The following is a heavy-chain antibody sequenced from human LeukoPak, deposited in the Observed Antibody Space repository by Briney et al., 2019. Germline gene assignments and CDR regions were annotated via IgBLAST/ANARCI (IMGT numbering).Heavy chain of an antibody. D-gene: IGHD6-19*01. CDR3: ARRTGFDSGHYFDY. CDR2: IYYSGST. J-gene: IGHJ4*02. CDR1: GGSNSRNSYY. V-gene: IGHV4-39*01. Sequence: SETLSLTCTVSGGSNSRNSYYWGWIRQPPGKGLEWIGSIYYSGSTYYYPSLKSRVTISIDTSKNQFSLKLSSVTAADTAVYYCARRTGFDSGHYFDYWGQGILVTVSS.